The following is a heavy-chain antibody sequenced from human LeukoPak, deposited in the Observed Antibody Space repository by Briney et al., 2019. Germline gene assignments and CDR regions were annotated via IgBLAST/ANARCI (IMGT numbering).Heavy chain of an antibody. CDR2: IYPGDSDS. J-gene: IGHJ4*02. CDR1: GYSFTSYW. V-gene: IGHV5-51*01. CDR3: ARHANYVWGSYRSTAFDY. Sequence: GESLKISCKGSGYSFTSYWIGWVRQMPGKGLEWMGIIYPGDSDSRYSPSFQGQVTISADKSISTAYLQWSSLKASDTAMFYCARHANYVWGSYRSTAFDYSGQGTLVTVSS. D-gene: IGHD3-16*02.